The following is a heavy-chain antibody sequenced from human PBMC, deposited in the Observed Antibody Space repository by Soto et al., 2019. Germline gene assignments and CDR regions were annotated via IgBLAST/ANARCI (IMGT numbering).Heavy chain of an antibody. CDR2: ISAYNGDT. V-gene: IGHV1-18*01. CDR3: ARGRQPDCYFYYYMDV. D-gene: IGHD2-21*02. J-gene: IGHJ6*03. Sequence: ASVKVSCKASGYTFTNYGITWVRQAPGQGLEWMGWISAYNGDTHYTQRLQGRVTVTTDTSTSTAYMELRGLRSDDTAVYYCARGRQPDCYFYYYMDVWDRGTTVTVSS. CDR1: GYTFTNYG.